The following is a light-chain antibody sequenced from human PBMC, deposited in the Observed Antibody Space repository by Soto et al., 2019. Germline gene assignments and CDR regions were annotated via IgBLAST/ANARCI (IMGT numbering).Light chain of an antibody. CDR2: EVS. CDR1: SSDVGGYNY. J-gene: IGLJ1*01. V-gene: IGLV2-8*01. Sequence: QSVLTQPPSASGSRGQSVTISCTGTSSDVGGYNYVSWYQQHPGKAPKLMIYEVSQRPSGVPDRFSGSKSGNTASLTVSGLXPEDEADYYCTSYAGSNDRYVFGTGTKVTVL. CDR3: TSYAGSNDRYV.